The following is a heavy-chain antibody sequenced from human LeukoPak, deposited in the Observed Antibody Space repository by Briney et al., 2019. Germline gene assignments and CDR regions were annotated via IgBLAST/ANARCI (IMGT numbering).Heavy chain of an antibody. CDR2: ISRDGGST. D-gene: IGHD3-10*01. V-gene: IGHV3-43D*03. J-gene: IGHJ3*02. Sequence: GGSLRLSCAASGFTFDDSAMHWVRQGPGKGLEWVSLISRDGGSTYYADSVQGRFTISRDNSKNSLYLQMNSLRAEDTALYYCVKDGDYYGSGKGFAAFDIWGQGTMVTVSS. CDR3: VKDGDYYGSGKGFAAFDI. CDR1: GFTFDDSA.